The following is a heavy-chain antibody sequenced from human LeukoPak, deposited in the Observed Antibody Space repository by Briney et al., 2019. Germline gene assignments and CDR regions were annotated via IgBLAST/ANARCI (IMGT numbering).Heavy chain of an antibody. V-gene: IGHV3-15*01. Sequence: PGGSLRLSCAASGFKFSNDWMTWVRQAPGKGLEWVGRIKSQAAGGTVVYAAPVKGRFTISRDDSKNTLYLDMNSLKTEDTAIYYCSTATTWDTPRSHWGQGTLVTVSS. CDR3: STATTWDTPRSH. CDR2: IKSQAAGGTV. CDR1: GFKFSNDW. J-gene: IGHJ4*02. D-gene: IGHD7-27*01.